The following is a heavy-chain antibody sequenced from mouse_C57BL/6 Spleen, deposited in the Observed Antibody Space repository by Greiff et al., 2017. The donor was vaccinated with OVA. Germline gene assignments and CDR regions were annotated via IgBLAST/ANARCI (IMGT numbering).Heavy chain of an antibody. D-gene: IGHD2-4*01. Sequence: VQLQQSGPGLVKPSQSLSLTCSVTGYSITSGYYWNWIRQFPGNKLEWMGYISYDGSNNYNPSLKNRISITRDTSKNQFFLKLNSVTTEDTATYYCAREEDDYGGSFDYWGQGTTLTVSS. V-gene: IGHV3-6*01. CDR3: AREEDDYGGSFDY. CDR1: GYSITSGYY. J-gene: IGHJ2*01. CDR2: ISYDGSN.